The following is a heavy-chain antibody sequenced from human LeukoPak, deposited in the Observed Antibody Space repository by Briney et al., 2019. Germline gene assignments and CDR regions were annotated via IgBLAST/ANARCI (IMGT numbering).Heavy chain of an antibody. V-gene: IGHV4-30-4*08. CDR3: ARVNAATLPFDY. D-gene: IGHD6-13*01. Sequence: SETLSLTCTVSGGSISSGDYYWSWIRQPPGKGLEWIGYIYYSGSTYYNPSLKSRVTISVDTSKNQFSLKLSSVTAADTAVYYCARVNAATLPFDYWGQGTLVTVSS. CDR2: IYYSGST. J-gene: IGHJ4*02. CDR1: GGSISSGDYY.